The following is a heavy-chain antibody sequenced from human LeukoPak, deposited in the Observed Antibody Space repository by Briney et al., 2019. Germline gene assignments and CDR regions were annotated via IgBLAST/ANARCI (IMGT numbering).Heavy chain of an antibody. CDR3: ARLSVEDYYDSTGYYYYYYMDV. CDR1: GFTFSSYS. V-gene: IGHV3-21*01. CDR2: ISSSSSYI. D-gene: IGHD3-22*01. Sequence: GGSLRLSCAASGFTFSSYSMNWVRQAPGKGLEWVSCISSSSSYIYYADSVKGRFTISRGNAKNSLYLQMNSLRAEDTAVYYCARLSVEDYYDSTGYYYYYYMDVWGKGTTVTVSS. J-gene: IGHJ6*03.